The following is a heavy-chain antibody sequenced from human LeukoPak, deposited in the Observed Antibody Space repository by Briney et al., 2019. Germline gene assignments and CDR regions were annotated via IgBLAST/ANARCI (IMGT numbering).Heavy chain of an antibody. CDR3: AGRRSSGWYAY. Sequence: GGSLRLSCVASGFTFSSYAMSWVRQAPGKGLEWVSVIYDSGTTYYADSVKGRFLIFRDTSKNTVDLQMNSLRVEDTAVYYCAGRRSSGWYAYWGQGTLVTVSS. CDR1: GFTFSSYA. V-gene: IGHV3-23*05. D-gene: IGHD6-19*01. CDR2: IYDSGTT. J-gene: IGHJ4*02.